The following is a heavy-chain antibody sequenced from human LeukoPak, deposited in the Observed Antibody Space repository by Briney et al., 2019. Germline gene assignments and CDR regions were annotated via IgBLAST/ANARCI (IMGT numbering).Heavy chain of an antibody. CDR3: ARDGLSAALDF. V-gene: IGHV3-7*03. J-gene: IGHJ4*02. CDR1: GFTFRSFW. CDR2: IKQDASEK. Sequence: GGSLRLSCAASGFTFRSFWMSWVRQAPGKGLEWVANIKQDASEKCYVDSVKGRFTISRDNRKNSLDLQMNSLRVEDTAVYYCARDGLSAALDFWGQGTLVIVSS. D-gene: IGHD6-25*01.